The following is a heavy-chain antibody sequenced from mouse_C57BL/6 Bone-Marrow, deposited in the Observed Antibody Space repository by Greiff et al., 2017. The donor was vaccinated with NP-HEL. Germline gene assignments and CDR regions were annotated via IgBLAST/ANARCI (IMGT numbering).Heavy chain of an antibody. CDR1: GYTFTSYW. V-gene: IGHV1-5*01. CDR3: TRNNYGSSHWYFDV. J-gene: IGHJ1*03. CDR2: IYPGNSDT. Sequence: VQLQQSGTVLARPGASVKMSCKTSGYTFTSYWMHWVKQRPGQGLEWIGAIYPGNSDTSYNQKFKGKAKLTAVTSASTAYMELSSLTNEDSAVYYCTRNNYGSSHWYFDVWGTGTTVTVSS. D-gene: IGHD1-1*01.